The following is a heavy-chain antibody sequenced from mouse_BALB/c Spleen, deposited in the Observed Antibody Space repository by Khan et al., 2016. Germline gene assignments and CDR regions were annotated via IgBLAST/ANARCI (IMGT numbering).Heavy chain of an antibody. CDR3: ARTARRGYFDY. V-gene: IGHV1-9*01. Sequence: QVQLQQSGAELMKPGASVKISCKATGYTFSSYWIEWVKQRPGHGLEWIGEILPGSGSTNHNAMFRGKAIFTADSSSNSAFMQLSSLTSEDSAVQYCARTARRGYFDYWGQGTTLTVSS. D-gene: IGHD1-2*01. CDR1: GYTFSSYW. CDR2: ILPGSGST. J-gene: IGHJ2*01.